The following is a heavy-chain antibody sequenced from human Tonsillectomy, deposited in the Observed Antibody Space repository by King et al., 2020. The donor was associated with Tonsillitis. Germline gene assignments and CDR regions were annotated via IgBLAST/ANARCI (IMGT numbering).Heavy chain of an antibody. Sequence: QLVQSGGGLVQPGRSLRLSCAGSGFTFDDYAMHWVRQAPGKGPEWVSGLSWHSGRLDYADSVKGRFTISRDNAKNSLYLQMNSLRPEDTALYYCAKDIFPRQWELLPFDYWGQGTLVTVSS. CDR3: AKDIFPRQWELLPFDY. V-gene: IGHV3-9*01. J-gene: IGHJ4*02. CDR1: GFTFDDYA. CDR2: LSWHSGRL. D-gene: IGHD1-26*01.